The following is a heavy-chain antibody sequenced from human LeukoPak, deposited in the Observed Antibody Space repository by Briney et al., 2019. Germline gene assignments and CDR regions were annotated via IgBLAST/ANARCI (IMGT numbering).Heavy chain of an antibody. Sequence: ASVKVSCKASGYTFTSYGIGWVRQAPGQWLEWMGWISANNGNTNYAQKFQGRVTMTTDTSTSTVYMELRSLTSDDTAVYYCARVVVRGVNWFDPWGQGTLVTVSS. V-gene: IGHV1-18*04. CDR3: ARVVVRGVNWFDP. CDR1: GYTFTSYG. J-gene: IGHJ5*02. CDR2: ISANNGNT. D-gene: IGHD3-10*01.